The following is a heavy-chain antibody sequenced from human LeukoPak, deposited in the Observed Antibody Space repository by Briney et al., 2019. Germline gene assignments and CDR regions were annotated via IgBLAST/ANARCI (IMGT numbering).Heavy chain of an antibody. Sequence: PSQTLSLTCTVSGGSISSGGYYWSWIRQHPGKGLEWIGYIYFSGSTYYNPSLKSRVTISVDTSNNQFSLKLSSMTGADTAAYYCAKGYSYGTGYNWFDPWGQGTLVTVSS. D-gene: IGHD5-18*01. CDR3: AKGYSYGTGYNWFDP. CDR1: GGSISSGGYY. CDR2: IYFSGST. J-gene: IGHJ5*02. V-gene: IGHV4-31*03.